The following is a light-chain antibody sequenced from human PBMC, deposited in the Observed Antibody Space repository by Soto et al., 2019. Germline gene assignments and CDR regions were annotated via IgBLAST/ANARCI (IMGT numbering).Light chain of an antibody. J-gene: IGKJ4*01. Sequence: EIVLTQSPGTLSLSPGERATLSCRAGQTIGSSSLAWYQQKPGQAPRLLIYGASTRATGIPERFSGSGSGTDFTLTISRLEPEDFAEYYCQQSGSSPIAFGGGTKVEIK. CDR2: GAS. CDR3: QQSGSSPIA. V-gene: IGKV3-20*01. CDR1: QTIGSSS.